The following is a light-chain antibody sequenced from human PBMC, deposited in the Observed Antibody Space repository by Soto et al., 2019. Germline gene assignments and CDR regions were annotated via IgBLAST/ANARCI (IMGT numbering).Light chain of an antibody. J-gene: IGLJ1*01. V-gene: IGLV2-14*01. CDR1: SSDVGGYNF. Sequence: QSVLTQPASVSGSPGQSITISCTGISSDVGGYNFVSWYQLPPGKAPKLMIYEVSNRPSGVSNRFSGSKSDNTASLTISGLQTEDEADYYCSSYKSSSTYVFGTGTKVTVL. CDR3: SSYKSSSTYV. CDR2: EVS.